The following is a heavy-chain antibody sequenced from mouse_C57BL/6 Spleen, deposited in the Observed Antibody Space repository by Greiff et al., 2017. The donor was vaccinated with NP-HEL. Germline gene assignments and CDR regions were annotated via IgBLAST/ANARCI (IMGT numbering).Heavy chain of an antibody. Sequence: VQLQQPGAELVMPGASVKLSCKASGYTFTSYWMHWVKQRPGQGLEWIGEIDPSDSYTNYNQKFKGKSTLTVDKSSSTAYMQLSSLTSEDSAVYYCANYGSSYEFAYWGQGTLVTVSA. CDR2: IDPSDSYT. J-gene: IGHJ3*01. CDR1: GYTFTSYW. D-gene: IGHD1-1*01. V-gene: IGHV1-69*01. CDR3: ANYGSSYEFAY.